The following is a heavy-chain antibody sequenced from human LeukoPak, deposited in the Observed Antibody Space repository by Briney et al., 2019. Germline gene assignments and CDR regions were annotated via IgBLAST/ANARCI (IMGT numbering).Heavy chain of an antibody. Sequence: SETLSLTCTVSGGSITSYFWSWIRQPPGKGLEWIGYIYYSGSTNYNPSLKSRVTMSVGTSEIHFSLRLTSVTAADTAVYYCARLPNYSHYFDSWGQGTLVTVSS. D-gene: IGHD4-11*01. V-gene: IGHV4-59*08. CDR1: GGSITSYF. CDR2: IYYSGST. J-gene: IGHJ4*02. CDR3: ARLPNYSHYFDS.